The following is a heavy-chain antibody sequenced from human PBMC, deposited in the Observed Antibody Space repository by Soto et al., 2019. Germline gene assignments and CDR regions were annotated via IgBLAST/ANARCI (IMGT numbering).Heavy chain of an antibody. CDR1: GGSISSYY. V-gene: IGHV4-59*01. Sequence: QVQLQESGPGLVKPSETLSLTCTVSGGSISSYYWSWIRQPPGKGLEWIGYIYYSGSTNYNPSLKSRVTISVDTSKNQFSLKLSSVTAADTAVYYCARAGGSFTGSLFDYWGQGTLVTVSS. CDR3: ARAGGSFTGSLFDY. J-gene: IGHJ4*02. D-gene: IGHD1-26*01. CDR2: IYYSGST.